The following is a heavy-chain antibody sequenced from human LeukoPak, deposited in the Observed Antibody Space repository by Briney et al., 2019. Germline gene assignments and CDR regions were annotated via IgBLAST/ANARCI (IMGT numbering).Heavy chain of an antibody. Sequence: SETLSLTCTVSGVSISSSYSYWSWIRQPPGKGLEWIGSIYYSGSTNHNPSLKSRVTISVDTSKNQFSLKLRSVTAADTAVYYCARLGCSGSSCYAVGDWFDPWGQGTLVTVSS. J-gene: IGHJ5*02. CDR2: IYYSGST. V-gene: IGHV4-39*01. D-gene: IGHD2-15*01. CDR1: GVSISSSYSY. CDR3: ARLGCSGSSCYAVGDWFDP.